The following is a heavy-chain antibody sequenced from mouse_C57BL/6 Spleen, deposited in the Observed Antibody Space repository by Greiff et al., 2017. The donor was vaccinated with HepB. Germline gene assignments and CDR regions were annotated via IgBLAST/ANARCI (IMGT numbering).Heavy chain of an antibody. J-gene: IGHJ2*01. V-gene: IGHV5-9*01. CDR1: GFTFSSYT. CDR2: ISGGGGNT. CDR3: ARQYSSYGSYFDY. D-gene: IGHD1-1*01. Sequence: EVQLVESGGGLVKPGGSLKLSCAASGFTFSSYTMSWVRQTPEKRLEWVATISGGGGNTYYPDSVKGRFTISRDNAKNTLYLQMSSLMSEDTSLYYCARQYSSYGSYFDYWGQGTTLTVSS.